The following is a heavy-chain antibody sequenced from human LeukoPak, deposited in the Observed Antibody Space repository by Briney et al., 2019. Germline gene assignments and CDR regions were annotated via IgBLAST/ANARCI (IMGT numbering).Heavy chain of an antibody. Sequence: SETLSLTCTVSGGSISRYYWSWIRQPPGKGLEWIGYIYYSGSTNYNPSLKSRVTLSVDTSKNQFSLKLSSVTAADTAVYYCARGGSSWGYYFDYWGQGTLVTVSS. CDR2: IYYSGST. V-gene: IGHV4-59*01. J-gene: IGHJ4*02. CDR1: GGSISRYY. CDR3: ARGGSSWGYYFDY. D-gene: IGHD6-13*01.